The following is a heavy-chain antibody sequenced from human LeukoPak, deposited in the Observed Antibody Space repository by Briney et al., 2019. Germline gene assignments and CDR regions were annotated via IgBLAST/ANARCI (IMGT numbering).Heavy chain of an antibody. CDR3: AKHSGNYFFDH. CDR1: GFTFSTYA. J-gene: IGHJ4*02. CDR2: ISVSGGDT. V-gene: IGHV3-23*01. Sequence: GGSLRLSCAASGFTFSTYAMSWVRQAPGKGLEWVSAISVSGGDTFYADSVRGRLTISRDNSMSTLYLQMNSLRAGDTAMYYCAKHSGNYFFDHWGQGTLVTVSA. D-gene: IGHD1-26*01.